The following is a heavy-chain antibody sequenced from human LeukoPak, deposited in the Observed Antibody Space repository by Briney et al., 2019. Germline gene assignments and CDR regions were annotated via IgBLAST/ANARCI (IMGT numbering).Heavy chain of an antibody. V-gene: IGHV4-61*01. D-gene: IGHD3-22*01. Sequence: SETLSLTGIVSGGSVSSGSYYWSWIRQPPGKGLEWIGYIYYSGSTNYNPSLKSRVTTSVDTSKNQFSLKLSSVTAADTAVYYCAREYYYDSSGYSRYYFDYWGQGTLVTVSS. CDR1: GGSVSSGSYY. J-gene: IGHJ4*02. CDR2: IYYSGST. CDR3: AREYYYDSSGYSRYYFDY.